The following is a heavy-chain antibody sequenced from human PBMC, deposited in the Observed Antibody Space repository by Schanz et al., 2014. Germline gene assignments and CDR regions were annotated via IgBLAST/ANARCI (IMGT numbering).Heavy chain of an antibody. CDR2: INPIGGST. CDR3: ARGSPDNMIRGELEY. Sequence: QVQLVQSATQAKKPGASVKASCKASGYTLSAYSLHWVRQAPGQGLEWMGIINPIGGSTTYAQKFRGAVTLTTDTSTDTAYLELTSLRSEDTAIYYCARGSPDNMIRGELEYWGQGTLVTVSS. J-gene: IGHJ4*02. D-gene: IGHD3-10*01. V-gene: IGHV1-46*03. CDR1: GYTLSAYS.